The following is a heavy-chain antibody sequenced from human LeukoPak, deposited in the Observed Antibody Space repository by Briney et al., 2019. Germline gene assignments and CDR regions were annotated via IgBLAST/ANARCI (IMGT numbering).Heavy chain of an antibody. CDR3: APDLRGSASSLDD. V-gene: IGHV3-23*01. Sequence: PGGSLRLSCAASGFTLSNYAMSWVRQAPGKGLEWVSLISGSGASTYYPDSVKGRFTISRDNSKNTLSLQMNSLRAEDTAVYYCAPDLRGSASSLDDWGQGTLVTVSS. CDR1: GFTLSNYA. CDR2: ISGSGAST. J-gene: IGHJ4*02. D-gene: IGHD6-25*01.